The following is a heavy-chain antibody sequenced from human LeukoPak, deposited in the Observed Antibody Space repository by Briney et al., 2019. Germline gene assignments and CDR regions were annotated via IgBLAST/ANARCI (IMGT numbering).Heavy chain of an antibody. D-gene: IGHD1-26*01. CDR1: GFTFNNYA. Sequence: AGGSQRLSCSVSGFTFNNYAMNWVRQAPGKGLEWVSGISGSGTRTYYADSVKGRFTISRDNSKNTLYLQMNNLRAEDTAVYYCAKEQRFYSGSYLGYWGQGTLVTVSS. CDR3: AKEQRFYSGSYLGY. J-gene: IGHJ4*02. CDR2: ISGSGTRT. V-gene: IGHV3-23*01.